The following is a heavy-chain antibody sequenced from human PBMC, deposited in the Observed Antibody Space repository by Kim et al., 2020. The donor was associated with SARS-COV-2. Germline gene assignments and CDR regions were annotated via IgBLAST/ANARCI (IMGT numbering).Heavy chain of an antibody. D-gene: IGHD6-19*01. CDR3: ARDPAHSSGWYGDAFDI. CDR2: ISSSSSTI. V-gene: IGHV3-48*02. J-gene: IGHJ3*02. Sequence: GGSLRLSCAASGFTFSSYSMNWVRQAPGKGLEWVSYISSSSSTIYYADSVTGRFTISRDNAKNSLYLQMNSLRDEDTAVYYCARDPAHSSGWYGDAFDIWGQGTMVTVSS. CDR1: GFTFSSYS.